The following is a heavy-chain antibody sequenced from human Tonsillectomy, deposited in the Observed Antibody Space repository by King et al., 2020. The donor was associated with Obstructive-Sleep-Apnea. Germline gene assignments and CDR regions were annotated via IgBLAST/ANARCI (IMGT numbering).Heavy chain of an antibody. D-gene: IGHD1-26*01. CDR2: ISYDGSKK. CDR1: GFTFSSYA. CDR3: AREEVDKLDY. Sequence: VQLVESGGGVVQPGRSLRLSCAASGFTFSSYAMHWVRQAPGKGLEWVALISYDGSKKHYADSVRGRFTISRDNSKNTLYLQMNSLRGEDTAVFFCAREEVDKLDYWGQGTLVTVSS. J-gene: IGHJ4*02. V-gene: IGHV3-30-3*01.